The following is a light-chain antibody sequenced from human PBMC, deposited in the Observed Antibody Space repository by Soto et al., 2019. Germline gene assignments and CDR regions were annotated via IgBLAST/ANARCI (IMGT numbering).Light chain of an antibody. J-gene: IGKJ5*01. CDR1: QSVISF. Sequence: DIQMTQSPSTLSASVRDRVIITCRASQSVISFVAWYQQKPGKAPKLLIYEASSLESGVPSRFSGSGSGTDFTLTISSLQPEDFATYYCQQSYSTPITFGQGIRLEIK. CDR2: EAS. CDR3: QQSYSTPIT. V-gene: IGKV1-39*01.